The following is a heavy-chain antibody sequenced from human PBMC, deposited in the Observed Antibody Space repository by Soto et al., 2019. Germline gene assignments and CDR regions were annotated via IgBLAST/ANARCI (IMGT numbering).Heavy chain of an antibody. D-gene: IGHD3-10*01. CDR1: GFSFSRYG. J-gene: IGHJ4*02. CDR2: ISYDGSNK. Sequence: QVQLVESGGGVVQPGRSLRLSCATSGFSFSRYGMHWVRQAPGKGLEWVAIISYDGSNKYYADSVKGRFTISRDNSKNTVSLQMNRLRAEDTGFYYCARGDTLPGYWGQGTLVTVSS. CDR3: ARGDTLPGY. V-gene: IGHV3-33*01.